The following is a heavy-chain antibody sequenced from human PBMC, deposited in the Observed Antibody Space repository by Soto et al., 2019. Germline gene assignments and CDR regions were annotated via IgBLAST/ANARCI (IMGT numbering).Heavy chain of an antibody. J-gene: IGHJ6*03. CDR2: ISGYNGNT. D-gene: IGHD3-10*01. CDR1: GYTFTSYG. V-gene: IGHV1-18*01. Sequence: ASVTVSCTASGYTFTSYGISWVRQAPGQGLEWMGWISGYNGNTKYAQKLQGRVTMTTDTSTSTAYMELRSLKSDDTAVYYCARVSVFGYYMDVWGKGTTVTVSS. CDR3: ARVSVFGYYMDV.